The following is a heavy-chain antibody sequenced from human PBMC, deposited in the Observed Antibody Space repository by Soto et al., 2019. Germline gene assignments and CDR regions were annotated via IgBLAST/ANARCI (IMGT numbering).Heavy chain of an antibody. V-gene: IGHV4-4*02. D-gene: IGHD6-19*01. CDR3: AYSTGWYRHDV. CDR1: GGSISSPKW. Sequence: QVQLQESGPGLVKPSGTLSLTCAVSGGSISSPKWWTWLRQPPGKGLEWIGDLLHGGTTNYNPSLKSRVTLSVDTSQNQFSLNLTSVTAADTAIYYCAYSTGWYRHDVWGQGTSVTVSS. J-gene: IGHJ3*01. CDR2: LLHGGTT.